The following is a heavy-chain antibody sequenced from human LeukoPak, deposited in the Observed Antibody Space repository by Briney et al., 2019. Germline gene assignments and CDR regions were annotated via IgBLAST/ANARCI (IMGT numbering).Heavy chain of an antibody. Sequence: SVKVSCKASGGTFISYAISWVRQAPGHGLEWMGGIIPIFGTANYAQKFQGRVTITADESTSTAYMELSSLRSEDTAVYYCARGIVVVPAAIRFLYYYYMDVWGKGTTVTVSS. J-gene: IGHJ6*03. CDR3: ARGIVVVPAAIRFLYYYYMDV. CDR2: IIPIFGTA. V-gene: IGHV1-69*13. D-gene: IGHD2-2*02. CDR1: GGTFISYA.